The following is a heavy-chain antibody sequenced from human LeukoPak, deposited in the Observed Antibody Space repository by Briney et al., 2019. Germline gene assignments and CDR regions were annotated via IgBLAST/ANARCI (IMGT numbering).Heavy chain of an antibody. CDR3: AKAGGYYPLRYFDY. J-gene: IGHJ4*02. V-gene: IGHV3-23*01. Sequence: GGSLRLSCAASGFTFSSYAMSWVRQAPGKGLEWVSAISGSGGSTHYADSVKGRFTISRDNSKNTLYLQMNSLRAEDTAVYYCAKAGGYYPLRYFDYWGQGTLVTVSS. CDR1: GFTFSSYA. CDR2: ISGSGGST. D-gene: IGHD3-3*01.